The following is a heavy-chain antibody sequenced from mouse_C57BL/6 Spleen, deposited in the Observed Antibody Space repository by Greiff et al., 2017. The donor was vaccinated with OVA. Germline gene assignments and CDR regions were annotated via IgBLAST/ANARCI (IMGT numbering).Heavy chain of an antibody. Sequence: QVQLKESGPGILQSSQTLSLTCSFSGFSLSTSGMGVSWIRQPSGKGLEWLAHIYWDDDKRYNPSLKSRLTISKDTSRNQGFLKITSVDTADTATYYCARRRGDGYYGYFDVWGTGTTVTVSS. CDR1: GFSLSTSGMG. D-gene: IGHD2-3*01. V-gene: IGHV8-12*01. CDR2: IYWDDDK. CDR3: ARRRGDGYYGYFDV. J-gene: IGHJ1*03.